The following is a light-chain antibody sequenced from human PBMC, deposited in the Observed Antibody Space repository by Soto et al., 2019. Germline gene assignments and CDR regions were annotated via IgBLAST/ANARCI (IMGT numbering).Light chain of an antibody. V-gene: IGKV3-15*01. CDR1: QSINTN. J-gene: IGKJ1*01. CDR2: GAS. Sequence: ELVMTQSPATLSVSPGERATLSCRASQSINTNLAWYQQKPGQAPSLLIYGASTRATGVPLRFSGSGSGTEFTLTISSLQSEDSAVYYCQQFNNWPPWTFGQGTKVEIK. CDR3: QQFNNWPPWT.